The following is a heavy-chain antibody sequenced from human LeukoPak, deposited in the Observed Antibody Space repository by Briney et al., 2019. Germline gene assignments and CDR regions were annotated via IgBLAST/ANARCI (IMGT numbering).Heavy chain of an antibody. V-gene: IGHV2-70*11. CDR1: GFSLSTSGMC. CDR3: ARECDSSGFGPLDY. Sequence: SGPALVKPTQTLTLTCTFSGFSLSTSGMCVSWIRQPPGKALEWLARIDWDDDKYYSTSLKTRLTISKDTSKNQVVLTMTNMDPVDTATYYCARECDSSGFGPLDYWGQGTLVTVSS. J-gene: IGHJ4*02. D-gene: IGHD3-22*01. CDR2: IDWDDDK.